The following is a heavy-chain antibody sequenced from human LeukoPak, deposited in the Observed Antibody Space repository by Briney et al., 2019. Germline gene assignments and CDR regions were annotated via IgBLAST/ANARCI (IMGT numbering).Heavy chain of an antibody. V-gene: IGHV4-39*07. J-gene: IGHJ4*02. CDR1: GGSISSSSYY. D-gene: IGHD3-3*01. Sequence: SETLSLTCTVSGGSISSSSYYWGWIRQPPGKGLEWIGSIYYSGSTYYNPSLKSRVTISVDTSKNQFSLKLSSVTAADTAVYYCARVPTYYDFWSGYYTEYYFDYWGQGTLVTVSS. CDR2: IYYSGST. CDR3: ARVPTYYDFWSGYYTEYYFDY.